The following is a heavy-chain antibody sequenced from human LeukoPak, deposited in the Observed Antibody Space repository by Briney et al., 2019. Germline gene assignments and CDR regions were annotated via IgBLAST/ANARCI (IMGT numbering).Heavy chain of an antibody. J-gene: IGHJ4*02. D-gene: IGHD2-15*01. V-gene: IGHV3-30-3*01. CDR2: ISYDGSNK. Sequence: GGSLRLSCAASGFTFSSYAMHWVRQAPGKGLEWVAVISYDGSNKYYADSVKGRFTISRDNSKNTLYLQMNSLRAEDTAVYYCARDADPYCSGGSCYPRVDYWGQGTLVTVSS. CDR3: ARDADPYCSGGSCYPRVDY. CDR1: GFTFSSYA.